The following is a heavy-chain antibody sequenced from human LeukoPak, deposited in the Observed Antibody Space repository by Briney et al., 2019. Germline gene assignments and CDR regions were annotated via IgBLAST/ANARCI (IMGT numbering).Heavy chain of an antibody. V-gene: IGHV1-8*01. J-gene: IGHJ5*02. CDR3: ARRPVFSGWSVEIWFDP. D-gene: IGHD6-19*01. Sequence: ASVKVSCKASGFSFINNDINWVRQATGQGLEWMVWMNPNSGNTGYEQKFQARVAMTWSSSISTAYMELSSLRSDDTAVYYCARRPVFSGWSVEIWFDPWGQGTLVTVSS. CDR2: MNPNSGNT. CDR1: GFSFINND.